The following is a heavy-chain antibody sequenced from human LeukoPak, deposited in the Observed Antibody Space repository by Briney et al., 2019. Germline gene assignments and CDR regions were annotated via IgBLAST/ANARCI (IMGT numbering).Heavy chain of an antibody. Sequence: GESLKISCKGSGYSFSGYWIAWVRQMPGKGLEWMGIIFPGDSETRYSPSFQAQVTISADKSINSVYLEWSSLEPSDSAIYYCARRGSTTSNVDVWGQGTTVTVAS. CDR1: GYSFSGYW. V-gene: IGHV5-51*01. J-gene: IGHJ6*02. CDR2: IFPGDSET. D-gene: IGHD2-15*01. CDR3: ARRGSTTSNVDV.